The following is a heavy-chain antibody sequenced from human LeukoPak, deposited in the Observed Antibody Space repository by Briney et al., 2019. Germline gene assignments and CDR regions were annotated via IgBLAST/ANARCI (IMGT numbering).Heavy chain of an antibody. V-gene: IGHV4-34*01. CDR3: AKWARYCTNGVCYYFDY. CDR1: GGSFSGYY. J-gene: IGHJ4*02. Sequence: PSETLSLTCAVYGGSFSGYYWSWIRQPPGKGLEWIGEINHSGSTNYNPSLKSRVTISVDTSKNQFSLKLSSVTAADTAVYYCAKWARYCTNGVCYYFDYWGQGTLVTVSS. D-gene: IGHD2-8*01. CDR2: INHSGST.